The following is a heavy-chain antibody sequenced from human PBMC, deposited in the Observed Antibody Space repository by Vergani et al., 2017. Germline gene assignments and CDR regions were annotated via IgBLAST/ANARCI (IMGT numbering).Heavy chain of an antibody. CDR2: IYTSGAT. J-gene: IGHJ5*02. D-gene: IGHD3-22*01. V-gene: IGHV4-61*02. CDR3: ARCFRDEGMIYGGTVENWFDP. CDR1: GGSFSTGGQS. Sequence: QVQLQESGPGLVKPSQTLSLTCTVSGGSFSTGGQSWTWLRQSAGKGLEWIGRIYTSGATNYNPSLRSRAIMSVDASKKQFSLKLKSVNAADTAVYYCARCFRDEGMIYGGTVENWFDPWGQGTLVTVSS.